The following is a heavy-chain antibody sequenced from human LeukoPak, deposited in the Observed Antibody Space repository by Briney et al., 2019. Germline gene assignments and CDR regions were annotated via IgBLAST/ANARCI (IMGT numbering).Heavy chain of an antibody. Sequence: GGSLRLSRAASGFTFSSYEMNWVRQAPGKGLEWVSYISSSGSTIYYADSVKGRFTISRDNAKNSLYLQMNSLRAEDTAVYYCARGGARSSEWFGELLTGYYYYMDVWGKGTTVTISS. V-gene: IGHV3-48*03. J-gene: IGHJ6*03. D-gene: IGHD3-10*01. CDR2: ISSSGSTI. CDR3: ARGGARSSEWFGELLTGYYYYMDV. CDR1: GFTFSSYE.